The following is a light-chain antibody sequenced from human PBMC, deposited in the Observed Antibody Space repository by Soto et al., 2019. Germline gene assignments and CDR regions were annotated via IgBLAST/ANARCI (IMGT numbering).Light chain of an antibody. CDR1: SRDVGGYNL. J-gene: IGLJ3*02. Sequence: QSVLTQPASVSGSPGQSITISCTGTSRDVGGYNLVSWYQQHPGKAPKLMIYEDSARPSGISNRFSGSKSGDTASLTISRLQAEDEAHYYCCSYAGSSTFVFGGGTKLTVL. CDR3: CSYAGSSTFV. V-gene: IGLV2-23*02. CDR2: EDS.